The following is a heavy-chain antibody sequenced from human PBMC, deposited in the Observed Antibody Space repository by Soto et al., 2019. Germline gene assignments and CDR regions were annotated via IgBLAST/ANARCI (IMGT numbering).Heavy chain of an antibody. CDR3: ARMTTEYYYYMDV. Sequence: QVQLQQWGAGLLKPSETLSLTCAVYGGSFSGYYWSWIRQPPGKGLEWIGEINHGGSTNYNPSLKRRVTISVDTSKNQFSLKLSSVTAADTAVYYCARMTTEYYYYMDVWGKGTTVTVSS. V-gene: IGHV4-34*01. J-gene: IGHJ6*03. D-gene: IGHD4-4*01. CDR1: GGSFSGYY. CDR2: INHGGST.